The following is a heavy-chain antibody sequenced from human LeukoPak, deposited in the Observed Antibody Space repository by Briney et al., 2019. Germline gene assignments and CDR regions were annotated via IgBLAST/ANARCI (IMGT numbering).Heavy chain of an antibody. V-gene: IGHV3-48*01. D-gene: IGHD6-25*01. J-gene: IGHJ6*03. CDR1: GFTFSSYT. CDR3: ARFAAGGSYYYMDV. CDR2: IGTSSTTR. Sequence: GGSLRLSCAASGFTFSSYTMNWVRQPPGKGLEWVSNIGTSSTTRYYADSVKGRFTISRDNAKNSLYLQMNSLRADDTAVYYCARFAAGGSYYYMDVWGKGTTVTVSS.